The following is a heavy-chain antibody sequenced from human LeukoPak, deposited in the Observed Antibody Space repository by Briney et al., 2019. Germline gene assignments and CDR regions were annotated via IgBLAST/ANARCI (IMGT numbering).Heavy chain of an antibody. D-gene: IGHD2-21*02. CDR2: INHSGST. CDR3: ASLYCGGDCYSGDY. CDR1: GGSFSGYY. V-gene: IGHV4-34*01. J-gene: IGHJ4*02. Sequence: SETLSLTCAVYGGSFSGYYWSWIRQPPGKGLEWIGEINHSGSTNYNPPLKSRVTISVDTSKNQFSLKLSSVTAADTAVYYCASLYCGGDCYSGDYWGQGTLVTVSS.